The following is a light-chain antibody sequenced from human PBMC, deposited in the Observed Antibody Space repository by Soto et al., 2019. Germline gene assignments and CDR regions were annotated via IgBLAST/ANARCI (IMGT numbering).Light chain of an antibody. Sequence: DIQMTQSPSTLSASVGDRVTITCRASQSISYWLAWYQQKPGKAPTVLISQASTLERGVPSRFSGSGSGTVFSLTISSLQPDDFATYYCQQYSSYSITFGGGTKVEMK. V-gene: IGKV1-5*03. CDR3: QQYSSYSIT. CDR2: QAS. J-gene: IGKJ4*01. CDR1: QSISYW.